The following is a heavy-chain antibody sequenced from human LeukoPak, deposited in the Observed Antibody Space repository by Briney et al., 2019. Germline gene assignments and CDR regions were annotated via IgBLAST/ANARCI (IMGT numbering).Heavy chain of an antibody. CDR3: ARTFGYSSGEGY. Sequence: SVKVSCKASGGTFSSYAINWVRQAPGQGLEWMGGIIPIFGTANYAQKFQSRVTITADESTSTAYMEVSSLRSEDTAVYYCARTFGYSSGEGYWGQGTLVTVSS. V-gene: IGHV1-69*01. J-gene: IGHJ4*02. CDR2: IIPIFGTA. CDR1: GGTFSSYA. D-gene: IGHD6-19*01.